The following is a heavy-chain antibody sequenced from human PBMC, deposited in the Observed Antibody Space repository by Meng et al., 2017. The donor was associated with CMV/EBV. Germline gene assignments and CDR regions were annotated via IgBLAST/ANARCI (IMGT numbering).Heavy chain of an antibody. V-gene: IGHV3-48*03. J-gene: IGHJ6*02. CDR1: GFTFSSYE. CDR3: AKENFKSSSAYYYYGMDV. Sequence: GEFLKTSRAASGFTFSSYEMNWVRQAPGKGLEWVSYISSSGSTIYYADSVKGRFTISRDNSKNTLYLQMNSLRAEDTAVYYCAKENFKSSSAYYYYGMDVWGQGTTVTVSS. D-gene: IGHD3-10*01. CDR2: ISSSGSTI.